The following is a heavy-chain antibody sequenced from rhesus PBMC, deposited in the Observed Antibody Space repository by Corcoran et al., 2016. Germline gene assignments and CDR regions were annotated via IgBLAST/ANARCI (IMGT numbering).Heavy chain of an antibody. Sequence: EVQLVETGGGLVQPGGSLKLSCAASGFTFNNYGVSWVRQAPGKGREGVSTRNSGGATRYYAEYVKGRFTISSDNSKKTLFLQMNNLRPEDTDVYYCVKRSSVNWGYFDYWGQGVLVTVSS. CDR2: RNSGGATR. D-gene: IGHD2-15*01. CDR3: VKRSSVNWGYFDY. CDR1: GFTFNNYG. J-gene: IGHJ4*01. V-gene: IGHV3S5*01.